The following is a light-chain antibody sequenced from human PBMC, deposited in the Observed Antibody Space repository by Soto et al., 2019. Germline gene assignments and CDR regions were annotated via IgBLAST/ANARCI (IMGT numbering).Light chain of an antibody. CDR3: QQYYDAPQT. V-gene: IGKV4-1*01. CDR2: WAS. CDR1: QSLLYSPNNKNY. Sequence: DIVMTQSPDSLAVSLGERANIDCKSSQSLLYSPNNKNYLAWYQQKPGQPPKLLIYWASTRESGVTDRFTGSGFGIDFTLTNSCLQAEEVADYYCQQYYDAPQTFGRGTKVEIK. J-gene: IGKJ1*01.